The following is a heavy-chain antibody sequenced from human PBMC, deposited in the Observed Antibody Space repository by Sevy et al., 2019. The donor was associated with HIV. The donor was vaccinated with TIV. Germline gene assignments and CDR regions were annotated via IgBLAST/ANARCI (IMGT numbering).Heavy chain of an antibody. D-gene: IGHD1-1*01. Sequence: GGSLRLSCAASGFTVSSNYMSWVRQAPGKGLEWVSVIYSGGRTYYADSVKGRFTISRDNSKNTRYLQMNSLRAEDTAVYYCARVRFGLEPDFDYWGQGTLVTVSS. J-gene: IGHJ4*02. CDR2: IYSGGRT. CDR1: GFTVSSNY. V-gene: IGHV3-53*01. CDR3: ARVRFGLEPDFDY.